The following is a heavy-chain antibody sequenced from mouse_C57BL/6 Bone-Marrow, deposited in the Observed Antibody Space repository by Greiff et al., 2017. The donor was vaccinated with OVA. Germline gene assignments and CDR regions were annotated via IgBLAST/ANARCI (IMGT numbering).Heavy chain of an antibody. J-gene: IGHJ3*01. CDR3: AIYSSAWFAY. CDR1: GYTFTSYG. Sequence: VQVVESGAELARPGASVKLSCKASGYTFTSYGISWVKQRTGQGLEWIGEIYPRSGNTYYNEKFKGKATLTADKSSSTAYMELRSLTSEDSAVYFCAIYSSAWFAYWGQGTLVTVSA. V-gene: IGHV1-81*01. CDR2: IYPRSGNT. D-gene: IGHD2-1*01.